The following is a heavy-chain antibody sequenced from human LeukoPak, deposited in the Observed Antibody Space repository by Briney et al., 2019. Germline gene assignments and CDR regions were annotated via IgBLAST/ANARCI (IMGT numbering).Heavy chain of an antibody. D-gene: IGHD3-10*01. J-gene: IGHJ4*02. CDR1: GFTFSSYW. Sequence: GGSLRLSCAASGFTFSSYWMSWVRQAPGKGLEWVANINEDGSKKYYVDSVKGRLTISRDNAEKSLYLQMDSLRGEDTAVYYCAKIMTMVRGAGFDYWGQGTLVTVSS. CDR2: INEDGSKK. CDR3: AKIMTMVRGAGFDY. V-gene: IGHV3-7*01.